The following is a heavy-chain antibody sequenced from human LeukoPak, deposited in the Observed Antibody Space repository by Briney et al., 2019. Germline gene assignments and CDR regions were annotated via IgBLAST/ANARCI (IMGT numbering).Heavy chain of an antibody. D-gene: IGHD3-10*01. CDR3: ARETVRGVIMGGSDY. Sequence: ASVKVSCKASGYTFTSYGISWVRQAPGQGLEWMGWISAYNGNTNYAQKLQGRVTMTTDTSTSTAYMELRSLRSDDTVVYYCARETVRGVIMGGSDYWGQGTLVTVSS. V-gene: IGHV1-18*01. CDR1: GYTFTSYG. J-gene: IGHJ4*02. CDR2: ISAYNGNT.